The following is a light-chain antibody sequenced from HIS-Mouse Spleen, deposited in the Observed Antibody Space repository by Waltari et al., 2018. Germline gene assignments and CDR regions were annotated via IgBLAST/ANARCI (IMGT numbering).Light chain of an antibody. Sequence: DIVMTQSPDFLAVSLGARATIYCKSSQCVLYSSNNKNYLAWYQQKPAQPTTLLIYWATTGESGFPDRFSGSGSGTAFTLTNSRLQAEDLAVYCCQQYYSVPYTFGQATKLAIK. CDR2: WAT. J-gene: IGKJ2*01. V-gene: IGKV4-1*01. CDR3: QQYYSVPYT. CDR1: QCVLYSSNNKNY.